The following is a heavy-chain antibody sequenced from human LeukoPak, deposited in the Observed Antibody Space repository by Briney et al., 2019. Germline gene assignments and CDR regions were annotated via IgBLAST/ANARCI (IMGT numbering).Heavy chain of an antibody. CDR1: GGTFSSYA. D-gene: IGHD3-3*01. CDR2: IIPIFGTA. V-gene: IGHV1-69*05. Sequence: ASVKVSCKASGGTFSSYAISWVRQAPGQGLEWMGGIIPIFGTANYAQKFQGRVTITTDESTSTAYMELSSLRSEDTAVYYCARVPFLELAPPDYYMDVWGKGTTVTVSS. J-gene: IGHJ6*03. CDR3: ARVPFLELAPPDYYMDV.